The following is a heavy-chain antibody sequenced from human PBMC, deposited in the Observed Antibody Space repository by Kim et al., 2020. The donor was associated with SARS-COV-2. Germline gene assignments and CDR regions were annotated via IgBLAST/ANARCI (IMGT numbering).Heavy chain of an antibody. CDR3: ATTKRYSGWYYFDY. V-gene: IGHV4-59*01. Sequence: SETLSLTCTVSGGSISSYYWSWIRQPPGKGLEWIGYIYYSGSTNYNPSLKSRVTISVDTSKNQFSLKLSSVTAADTAVYYCATTKRYSGWYYFDYWGQGTPVTVSS. D-gene: IGHD6-19*01. CDR2: IYYSGST. CDR1: GGSISSYY. J-gene: IGHJ4*02.